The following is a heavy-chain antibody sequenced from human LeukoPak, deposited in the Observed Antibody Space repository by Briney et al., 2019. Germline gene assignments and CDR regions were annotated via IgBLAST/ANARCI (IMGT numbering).Heavy chain of an antibody. V-gene: IGHV1-69*05. CDR3: VRAQPPVAYCGGDCYYREDPEYYFDY. J-gene: IGHJ4*02. CDR2: IIPIYGTA. D-gene: IGHD2-21*02. CDR1: GGTFSSYA. Sequence: SVKVSCQASGGTFSSYAIRWVRQAPGPGLEWMGGIIPIYGTANYALKFLGRVTITTDESTRTDSMELSSLRSEDTAVLCCVRAQPPVAYCGGDCYYREDPEYYFDYWGQGTLVTVSS.